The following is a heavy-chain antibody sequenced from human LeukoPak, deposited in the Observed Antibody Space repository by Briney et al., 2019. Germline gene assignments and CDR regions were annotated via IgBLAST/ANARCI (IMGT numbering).Heavy chain of an antibody. V-gene: IGHV1-46*01. J-gene: IGHJ4*02. CDR3: ARDLGYYDSSGYYPDY. CDR1: GYTFTSYY. CDR2: INPSGGST. D-gene: IGHD3-22*01. Sequence: ASVKVSCKASGYTFTSYYMHWVRQAPGQGLEWMGIINPSGGSTSYAQKFQGRVTMTRDTSTSTVYMELSSLRSEDTAVYYCARDLGYYDSSGYYPDYWGQGTLVTVSS.